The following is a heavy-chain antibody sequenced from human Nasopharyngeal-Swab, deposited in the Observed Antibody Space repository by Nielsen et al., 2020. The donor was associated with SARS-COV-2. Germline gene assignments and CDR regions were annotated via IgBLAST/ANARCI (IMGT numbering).Heavy chain of an antibody. D-gene: IGHD3-22*01. CDR2: INAGNGNT. CDR3: ARDNNYYDSSGYYSGYYYGMDV. J-gene: IGHJ6*02. Sequence: ASVKVSCKASGYTFTSYAMHWVRQAPGQRLEWMGWINAGNGNTKYSQKFQGRVTITGDTSASTAYMELSSLRSEDTAVYYCARDNNYYDSSGYYSGYYYGMDVWGQGTTVTVSS. V-gene: IGHV1-3*01. CDR1: GYTFTSYA.